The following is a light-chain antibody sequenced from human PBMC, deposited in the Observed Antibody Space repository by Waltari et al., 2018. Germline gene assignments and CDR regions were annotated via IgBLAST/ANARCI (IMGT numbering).Light chain of an antibody. CDR3: QQYDSAVLT. Sequence: VLTQSPGTLSLSPGERAILSCRANQRVSSNSLVWYQQKPGQTPRLLIYGASSRATGIPERFSGSGSGTDFTLTISSLEPEDFAMYYCQQYDSAVLTFGGGTKVEIK. V-gene: IGKV3-20*01. CDR2: GAS. J-gene: IGKJ4*01. CDR1: QRVSSNS.